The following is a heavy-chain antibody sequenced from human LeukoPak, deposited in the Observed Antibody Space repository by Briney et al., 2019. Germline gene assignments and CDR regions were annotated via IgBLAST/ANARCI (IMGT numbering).Heavy chain of an antibody. Sequence: ASVKVSCKASGGPFSSYAITWVRQAPGQGLEWMGWINPNSGGTNYAQKFQGRVTMTRDTSISTAYMELCRLRYDDTAVYYCASTYYGSRSYYVPRYMDVWGKGTTVTVSS. D-gene: IGHD3-10*01. CDR1: GGPFSSYA. V-gene: IGHV1-2*02. CDR3: ASTYYGSRSYYVPRYMDV. CDR2: INPNSGGT. J-gene: IGHJ6*03.